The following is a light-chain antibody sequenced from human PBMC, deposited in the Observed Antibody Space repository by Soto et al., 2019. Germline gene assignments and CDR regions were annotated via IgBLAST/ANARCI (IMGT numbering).Light chain of an antibody. CDR3: NSYTSSSTYV. J-gene: IGLJ1*01. Sequence: QSVLTQPPSVSGSPGQSVTISCTGTSSDVGSSNGVSWYQQPPGTAPKLMIYDVSNRPSGVPDRFSGSKSGNTASLTISGLQAEDEADYYCNSYTSSSTYVFGTGTKATVL. V-gene: IGLV2-18*02. CDR2: DVS. CDR1: SSDVGSSNG.